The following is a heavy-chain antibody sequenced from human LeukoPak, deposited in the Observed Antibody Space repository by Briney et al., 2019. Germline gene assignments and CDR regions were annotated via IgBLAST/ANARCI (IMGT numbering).Heavy chain of an antibody. CDR2: TYYRSKWYN. Sequence: SQTLSLTCAISGDSVSSNSAAWTWIRQSPSRGLEWLGRTYYRSKWYNDYAVSVKSRITINPDTSKNQFSLQLNSVTPEDTAVYYCARVWIAVAGTTNYYYGMDVWGQGTTVTVSS. J-gene: IGHJ6*02. CDR3: ARVWIAVAGTTNYYYGMDV. CDR1: GDSVSSNSAA. V-gene: IGHV6-1*01. D-gene: IGHD6-19*01.